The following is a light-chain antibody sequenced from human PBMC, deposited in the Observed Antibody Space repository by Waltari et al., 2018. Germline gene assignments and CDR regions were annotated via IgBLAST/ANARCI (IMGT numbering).Light chain of an antibody. CDR3: QSYDSSNVV. J-gene: IGLJ2*01. CDR2: EDN. V-gene: IGLV6-57*01. Sequence: NFMLTQPHSVSESPGKTVTISCTRSSGSIASNYVKWYQQRPGSSPTTGIYEDNQRPSGVPHRFSGSIDSSSNAASLTISGLKTEDEADYYCQSYDSSNVVFGGGTKLTVL. CDR1: SGSIASNY.